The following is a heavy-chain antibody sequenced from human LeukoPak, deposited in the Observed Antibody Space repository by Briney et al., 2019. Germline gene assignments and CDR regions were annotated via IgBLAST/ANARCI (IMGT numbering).Heavy chain of an antibody. J-gene: IGHJ4*02. CDR3: ARDDNYDILTGYYVGDY. D-gene: IGHD3-9*01. CDR1: GFTFSSYS. V-gene: IGHV3-48*04. Sequence: GGSLRLSCAASGFTFSSYSMNWVRQAPGKGLEWVSYISSSSSTIYYADSVKGRFTISRDNAKNSLYLQMNSLRAEDTAVYYCARDDNYDILTGYYVGDYWGQGTLVTVSS. CDR2: ISSSSSTI.